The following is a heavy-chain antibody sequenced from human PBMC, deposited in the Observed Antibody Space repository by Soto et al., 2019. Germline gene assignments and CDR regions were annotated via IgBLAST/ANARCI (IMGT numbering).Heavy chain of an antibody. CDR2: ISYDGSNK. J-gene: IGHJ4*02. Sequence: QVQLVESGGGVVQPGRSLRLSCAASGFTFSSYGMHWVRQAPGKGLEWVAVISYDGSNKYYADSVKGRFTISRDNSKNTLYLQMNSLRAEDTAVYYCAKDGVGTYSSLDYWGQGTLVTVSS. CDR3: AKDGVGTYSSLDY. D-gene: IGHD6-13*01. CDR1: GFTFSSYG. V-gene: IGHV3-30*18.